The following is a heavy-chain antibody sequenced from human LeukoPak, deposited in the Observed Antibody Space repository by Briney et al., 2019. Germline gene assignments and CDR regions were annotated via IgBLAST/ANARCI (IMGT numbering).Heavy chain of an antibody. J-gene: IGHJ4*02. CDR1: GYTLTELS. D-gene: IGHD5-12*01. Sequence: ASVKVSCKVSGYTLTELSMHWVRQAPGKGLEWMGGFDPEDGETIYAQKFQGRVTMTEDTSTDTAYMELSSLRSEDTAVYYCAIIVATTRHLVYWGQGTLVTVSS. V-gene: IGHV1-24*01. CDR3: AIIVATTRHLVY. CDR2: FDPEDGET.